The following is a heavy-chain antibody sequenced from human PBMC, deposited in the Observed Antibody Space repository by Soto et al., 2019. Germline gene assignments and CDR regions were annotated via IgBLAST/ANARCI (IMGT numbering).Heavy chain of an antibody. V-gene: IGHV3-9*01. J-gene: IGHJ4*02. CDR2: ISWNSGSI. CDR3: AKGKIAVAAPYYFDY. D-gene: IGHD6-19*01. Sequence: EVQLVESGGGLVQPGRSLRLSCAASGFTFDDYAMHWVRQAPGKGLEWVLGISWNSGSIGYADSVKGRFTISRDNAKNSLYLQMNSLRAEDTALYYCAKGKIAVAAPYYFDYWGQGTLVTVSS. CDR1: GFTFDDYA.